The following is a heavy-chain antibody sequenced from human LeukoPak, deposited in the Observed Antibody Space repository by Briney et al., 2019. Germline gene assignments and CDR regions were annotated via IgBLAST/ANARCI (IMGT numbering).Heavy chain of an antibody. CDR2: ISSSSSYI. CDR3: ARDRGTMVRGVISWNY. Sequence: GGSLRLSCAASGFTFSGYSMNWVRQAPGKGLEWVSSISSSSSYIYYADSVKGRFTISRDNAKNSLYLQMNSLRAEDTAVYYCARDRGTMVRGVISWNYWGQGTLVTVSS. CDR1: GFTFSGYS. D-gene: IGHD3-10*01. J-gene: IGHJ4*02. V-gene: IGHV3-21*01.